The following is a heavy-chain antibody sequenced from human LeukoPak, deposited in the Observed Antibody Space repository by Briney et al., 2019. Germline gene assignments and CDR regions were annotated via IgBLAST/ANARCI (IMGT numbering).Heavy chain of an antibody. V-gene: IGHV3-23*01. CDR1: GFTFSSYA. CDR2: ISGSGGST. D-gene: IGHD1-26*01. Sequence: PGGSLRLSCAASGFTFSSYAMSWVRQAPGKGLEWVSTISGSGGSTYHADSVKGRFTISRDNSKNTLYLQMSSLRAEDTAVYYCARVGYSGSYFDAFDIWGQGTMVTVSS. J-gene: IGHJ3*02. CDR3: ARVGYSGSYFDAFDI.